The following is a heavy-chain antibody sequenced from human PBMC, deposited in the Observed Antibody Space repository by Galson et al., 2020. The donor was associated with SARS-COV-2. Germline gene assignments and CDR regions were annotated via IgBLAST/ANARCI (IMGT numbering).Heavy chain of an antibody. CDR3: ARGGVTYYYDSSGYYYSYYFDY. Sequence: SETLSLTCTVSGGSISSSSYYWGWIRQPPGKGLEWIGSIYYSGSTYYNPSLKSRVTISVDTSKNQFSLKLSSVTAADTAVYYCARGGVTYYYDSSGYYYSYYFDYWGQGTLVTVSS. CDR2: IYYSGST. J-gene: IGHJ4*02. V-gene: IGHV4-39*07. D-gene: IGHD3-22*01. CDR1: GGSISSSSYY.